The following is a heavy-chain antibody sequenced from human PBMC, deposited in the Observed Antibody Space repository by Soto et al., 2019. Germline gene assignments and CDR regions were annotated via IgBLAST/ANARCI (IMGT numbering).Heavy chain of an antibody. V-gene: IGHV5-51*01. Sequence: GESLKISCQGSGYIFNNYWIGWVRQMPGKGLEWMGIIYPGDSDTRYSPSFQGQVTISADKSISTAYLQWSSLKASDTAMYYCARPHYWSGSTRRVFVAFDIGGKGT. CDR2: IYPGDSDT. CDR3: ARPHYWSGSTRRVFVAFDI. J-gene: IGHJ3*02. CDR1: GYIFNNYW. D-gene: IGHD3-3*02.